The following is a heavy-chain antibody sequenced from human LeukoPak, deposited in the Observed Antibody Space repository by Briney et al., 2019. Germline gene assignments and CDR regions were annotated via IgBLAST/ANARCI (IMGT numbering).Heavy chain of an antibody. J-gene: IGHJ4*02. V-gene: IGHV3-53*01. CDR1: GFTVSNNY. CDR2: IYSGGST. D-gene: IGHD6-13*01. Sequence: GGSLRLSCAISGFTVSNNYMSWVRQPPGKGLEWVSVIYSGGSTYYADSVKGRFTISRDTSKNTLYLQMNSLRAEDTAVYYCARIGRPGIAAAGTSSMDYWGQGTLVTVSS. CDR3: ARIGRPGIAAAGTSSMDY.